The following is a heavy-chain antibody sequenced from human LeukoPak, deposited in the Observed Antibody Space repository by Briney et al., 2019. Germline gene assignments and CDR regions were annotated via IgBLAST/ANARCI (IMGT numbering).Heavy chain of an antibody. CDR3: ASNIAARPRYYYYGMDV. J-gene: IGHJ6*02. V-gene: IGHV3-48*03. Sequence: PGGSLRLSCAASGFTFSSYEMNWVRQAPGKGLEWVSYISSSGSTIYYADSVKGRFTISRDNAKNSLYLQMNSLRAEDTAAYYCASNIAARPRYYYYGMDVWGQGTTVTVSS. D-gene: IGHD6-6*01. CDR2: ISSSGSTI. CDR1: GFTFSSYE.